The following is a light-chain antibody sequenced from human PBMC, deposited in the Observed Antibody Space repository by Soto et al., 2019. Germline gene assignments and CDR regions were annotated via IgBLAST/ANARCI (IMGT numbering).Light chain of an antibody. CDR3: QQYGSSGT. Sequence: IVSTQAACTPSLSHGERATPPCRASQSVSNNYLAWYQQKPGQAPRLLIYGASNRATGIPDRFSGSGSGTDFTLTISRLEPEDFAVYYCQQYGSSGTFGQGTKVDVK. J-gene: IGKJ1*01. CDR2: GAS. CDR1: QSVSNNY. V-gene: IGKV3-20*01.